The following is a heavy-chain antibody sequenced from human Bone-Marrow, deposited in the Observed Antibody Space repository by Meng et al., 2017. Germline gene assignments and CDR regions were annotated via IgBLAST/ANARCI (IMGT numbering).Heavy chain of an antibody. CDR1: GCSISSSSYY. CDR3: ASGFGVDTAMDHFDY. D-gene: IGHD5-18*01. V-gene: IGHV4-39*07. Sequence: SETLSLTCTVSGCSISSSSYYCGWIRQPPGKGLEWVGSIYYSGSTYYNPSLKSLVTILVDTSKNQFSLKLSSVTAAATAVYYCASGFGVDTAMDHFDYWGQGTLVTVSS. J-gene: IGHJ4*02. CDR2: IYYSGST.